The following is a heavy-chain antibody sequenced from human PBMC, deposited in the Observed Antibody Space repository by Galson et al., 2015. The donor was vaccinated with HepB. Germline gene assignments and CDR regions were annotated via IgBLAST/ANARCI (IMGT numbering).Heavy chain of an antibody. CDR3: ARDYYDSSGYSA. V-gene: IGHV4-39*07. CDR1: GGSISSSSYY. D-gene: IGHD3-22*01. J-gene: IGHJ5*02. CDR2: IYYSGTT. Sequence: ETLSLTCTVSGGSISSSSYYWGWIRQPPGKGLEWIGSIYYSGTTYYNPSLKSRVTISVDTSKNQFSLKLSSVTAADTAVYYCARDYYDSSGYSAWGQGTLVTVSS.